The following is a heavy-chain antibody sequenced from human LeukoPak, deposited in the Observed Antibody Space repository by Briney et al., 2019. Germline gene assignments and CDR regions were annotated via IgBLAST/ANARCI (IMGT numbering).Heavy chain of an antibody. CDR3: ARDRDCSRTSCFNAFDV. CDR2: ISDDGNDQ. D-gene: IGHD2-2*01. Sequence: GSLRLSCAASGFTFSTYEMHWVRQAPGKGLEWVAVISDDGNDQYYADSVKGRFTISRDNSKNALYLQMNSLRLEDTAVYYCARDRDCSRTSCFNAFDVWGQGTMAIVSS. J-gene: IGHJ3*01. V-gene: IGHV3-30*04. CDR1: GFTFSTYE.